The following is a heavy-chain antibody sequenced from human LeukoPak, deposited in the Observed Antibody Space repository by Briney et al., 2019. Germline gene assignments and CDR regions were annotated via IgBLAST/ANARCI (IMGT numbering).Heavy chain of an antibody. Sequence: SETQSLTCTVSSGYISNSNYYWGWIRQPPGKGLEWIGEIYHSGSTNYNPSLKSRVTISVDKSKNQFSLKLSSVTAADTAVYYCARGYYGSGSLPFDYWGQGTLVTVSS. D-gene: IGHD3-10*01. CDR2: IYHSGST. J-gene: IGHJ4*02. CDR3: ARGYYGSGSLPFDY. V-gene: IGHV4-39*07. CDR1: SGYISNSNYY.